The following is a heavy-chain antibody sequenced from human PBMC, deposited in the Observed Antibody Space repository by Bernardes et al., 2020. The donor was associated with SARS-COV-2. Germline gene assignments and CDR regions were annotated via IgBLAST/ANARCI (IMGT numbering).Heavy chain of an antibody. V-gene: IGHV5-51*01. J-gene: IGHJ6*02. Sequence: GESLKISCKGSGYSFTSYWIGWVRQMPGKGLEWMGIIYPGDSYTTYSPSFQGPVTISADKSISTAYLQWSSLKASDTAMYYCARHDNVALSNGRYYWYGLDVWGQGTTVTVSS. D-gene: IGHD1-26*01. CDR2: IYPGDSYT. CDR1: GYSFTSYW. CDR3: ARHDNVALSNGRYYWYGLDV.